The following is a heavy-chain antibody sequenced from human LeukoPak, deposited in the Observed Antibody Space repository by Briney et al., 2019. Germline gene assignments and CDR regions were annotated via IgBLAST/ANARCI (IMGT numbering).Heavy chain of an antibody. V-gene: IGHV3-23*01. Sequence: GGSLRLSCAASGFTFSAYAMSWVRQAPGQGLEWVSAISGSGSGTYYADSVKGRFTISRDNSKNTLYLQMNSLRAEDTAMYYCAKDGGPYALVVWGHGTTVTVS. J-gene: IGHJ6*02. CDR3: AKDGGPYALVV. CDR2: ISGSGSGT. D-gene: IGHD3-3*01. CDR1: GFTFSAYA.